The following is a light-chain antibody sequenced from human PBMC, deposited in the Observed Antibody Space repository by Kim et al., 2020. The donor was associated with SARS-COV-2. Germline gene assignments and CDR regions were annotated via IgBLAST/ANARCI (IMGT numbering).Light chain of an antibody. V-gene: IGKV3-15*01. CDR1: QSVSRN. Sequence: EIVMTQSPATLSVSPGERATLSCRASQSVSRNLAWYQQKPGQAPRLLIYGASTRATGIPARFSGSGSGTEFTLTISSLQSEDFAVYYCQHYNNLPPYTFVQGTNLDI. J-gene: IGKJ2*01. CDR3: QHYNNLPPYT. CDR2: GAS.